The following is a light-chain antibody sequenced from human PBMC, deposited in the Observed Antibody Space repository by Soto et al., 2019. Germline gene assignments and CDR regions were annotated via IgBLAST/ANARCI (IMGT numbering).Light chain of an antibody. J-gene: IGKJ4*01. V-gene: IGKV3-20*01. CDR3: QEYGSSHPLRT. CDR2: GAS. CDR1: QSVSSSY. Sequence: EIVLTQSPGTLSLSPGERATLSCRASQSVSSSYLAWYQQKPGQAPRLLIYGASSRATGIPDRFSGSGSGIDFTLSISRLEPEDFAVYYGQEYGSSHPLRTFGGGTKVEIK.